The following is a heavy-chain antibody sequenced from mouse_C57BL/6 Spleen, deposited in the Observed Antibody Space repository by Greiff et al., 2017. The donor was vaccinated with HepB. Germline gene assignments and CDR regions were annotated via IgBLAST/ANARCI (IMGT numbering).Heavy chain of an antibody. CDR3: ARHEVSNFAHYYGSSYEGYFDV. Sequence: VQVVESGAELVKPGASVKLSCKASGYTFTEYTIHWVKQRSGQGLEWIGWFYPGSGSIKYNEKFKDKATLTADKSSSTVYMELSRLTSEDSAVYFCARHEVSNFAHYYGSSYEGYFDVWGTGTTVTVSS. CDR2: FYPGSGSI. D-gene: IGHD1-1*01. V-gene: IGHV1-62-2*01. CDR1: GYTFTEYT. J-gene: IGHJ1*03.